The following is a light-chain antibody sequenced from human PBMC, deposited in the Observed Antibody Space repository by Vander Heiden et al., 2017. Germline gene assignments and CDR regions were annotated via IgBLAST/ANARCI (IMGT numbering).Light chain of an antibody. V-gene: IGLV1-44*01. CDR2: SNN. J-gene: IGLJ3*02. CDR3: AAWDDSLNGWV. Sequence: QSVLTQPPSASGTPGQRVTISCSESSSNIGSNTVNWYQQLPGTDPKLLIYSNNQRPSGVPDRFSGSKSGTSASLAISGLQSEDEADYYCAAWDDSLNGWVFGGGTKLTVL. CDR1: SSNIGSNT.